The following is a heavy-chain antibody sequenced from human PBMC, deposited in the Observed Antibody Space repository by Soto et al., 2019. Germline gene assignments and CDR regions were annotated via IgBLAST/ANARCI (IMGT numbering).Heavy chain of an antibody. CDR3: ARAHDYSNPINWFDP. CDR2: INRSGST. V-gene: IGHV4-34*01. J-gene: IGHJ5*02. CDR1: GGSFSGYY. Sequence: PSETLSLTCAVYGGSFSGYYWSWIRQPPGKGLEWIGEINRSGSTNYNPSLKSRVTISVDTSKNQFSLKLSSVTAADTAVYYCARAHDYSNPINWFDPWGQGTLVTVSS. D-gene: IGHD4-4*01.